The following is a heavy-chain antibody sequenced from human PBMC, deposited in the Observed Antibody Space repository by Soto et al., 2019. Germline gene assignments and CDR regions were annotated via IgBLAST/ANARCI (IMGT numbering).Heavy chain of an antibody. CDR3: AKDPSTGYGEY. V-gene: IGHV3-23*01. D-gene: IGHD3-9*01. J-gene: IGHJ4*02. CDR1: EFTFGHYG. Sequence: GGSLRLSCTVSEFTFGHYGMTWVRQAPGQGLEWVSTISNTGYTHYADSVEGRFTVSRDNSKNTLYLQMNSLRADDTAVYYCAKDPSTGYGEYWGQGALVTVSS. CDR2: ISNTGYT.